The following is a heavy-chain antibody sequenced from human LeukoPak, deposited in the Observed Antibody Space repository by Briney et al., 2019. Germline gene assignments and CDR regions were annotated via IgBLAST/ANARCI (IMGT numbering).Heavy chain of an antibody. CDR2: IYHSGST. V-gene: IGHV4-30-2*01. J-gene: IGHJ5*02. D-gene: IGHD1-1*01. Sequence: PSETLSLTCTVSGGSISSGGYSWSWIRQPPGKGLEWIGYIYHSGSTYYNPSLKSRVTISVDRSKNQFSLKPSSVTAADTAVYYCARDLNWIGMHNWFDPWGQGTLVTVSS. CDR3: ARDLNWIGMHNWFDP. CDR1: GGSISSGGYS.